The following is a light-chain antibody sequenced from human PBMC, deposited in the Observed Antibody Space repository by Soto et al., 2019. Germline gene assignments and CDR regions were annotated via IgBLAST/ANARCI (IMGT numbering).Light chain of an antibody. CDR2: AAS. CDR1: QSISSY. Sequence: EIQMTQSPSSLSASVGDRVTITCRASQSISSYLNWYQQKPGKAPKLLIYAASSLQSGVPSRFSGSVSGTDFTLTISSLQPEDFATYYCQQSYSTPITFGQGTRLEIK. V-gene: IGKV1-39*01. J-gene: IGKJ5*01. CDR3: QQSYSTPIT.